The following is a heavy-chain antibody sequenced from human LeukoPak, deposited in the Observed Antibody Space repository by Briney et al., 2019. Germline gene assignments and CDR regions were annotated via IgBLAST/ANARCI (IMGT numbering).Heavy chain of an antibody. CDR2: IYYSEST. Sequence: SESLSLTCPVSGGSIRSSSYYWGWIRQPPGRGLEWFGSIYYSESTYYNPCLKSRVTISVDTSKNQFSLKLSSVTAADTAVYYCARFPPTDAFDIWGQGTMVTVSS. CDR1: GGSIRSSSYY. CDR3: ARFPPTDAFDI. J-gene: IGHJ3*02. V-gene: IGHV4-39*01.